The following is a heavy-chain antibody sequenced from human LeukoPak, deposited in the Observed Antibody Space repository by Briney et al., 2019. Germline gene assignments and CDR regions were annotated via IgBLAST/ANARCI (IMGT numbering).Heavy chain of an antibody. CDR3: ARDEGSSGLY. CDR1: GGSISSSSYY. J-gene: IGHJ4*02. Sequence: PSETLSLTCTVSGGSISSSSYYWGWIRQPPGKGLEWIGSIYYSGSTYYNPSLKSRVTISVDTSKNQFSLKLSSVTAADTAVYYCARDEGSSGLYWGQGTLVTVSS. CDR2: IYYSGST. D-gene: IGHD6-19*01. V-gene: IGHV4-39*07.